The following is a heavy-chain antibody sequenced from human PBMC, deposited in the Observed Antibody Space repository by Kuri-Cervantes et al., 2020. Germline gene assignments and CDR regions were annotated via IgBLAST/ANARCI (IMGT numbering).Heavy chain of an antibody. J-gene: IGHJ6*02. CDR3: ARHESDILTGYYWVGAMDV. CDR2: IKNKIDGGTT. V-gene: IGHV3-15*01. Sequence: LSLTCAASGFIFSNDWMSWVRQAPGKGLEWVGRIKNKIDGGTTDYAAPVKGRFTISRDDSRSTLYLQMNSLKTEDTAVYYCARHESDILTGYYWVGAMDVWGQGTTVTVSS. D-gene: IGHD3-9*01. CDR1: GFIFSNDW.